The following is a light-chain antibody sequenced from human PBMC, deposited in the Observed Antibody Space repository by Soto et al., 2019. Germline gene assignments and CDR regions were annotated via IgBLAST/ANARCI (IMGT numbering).Light chain of an antibody. J-gene: IGKJ1*01. CDR2: GAS. CDR3: QLYGSSPKT. Sequence: EIVLTQSPGTLSLSPGERATLSCRATQTIISNYLAWYQQKPGQAAKLLIHGASTRATGIPDRFSGSGSGTDFTLTISRLEPEDFAVYYCQLYGSSPKTFGQGTKVEV. CDR1: QTIISNY. V-gene: IGKV3-20*01.